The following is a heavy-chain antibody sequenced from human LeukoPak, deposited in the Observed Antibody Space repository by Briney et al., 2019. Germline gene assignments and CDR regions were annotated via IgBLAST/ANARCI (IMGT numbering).Heavy chain of an antibody. CDR3: AKRVRYSSSWYYFDY. J-gene: IGHJ4*02. Sequence: GGSLRLSCAASGFTFSSYAMSWVRQAPGKGLEWVSAISGSGGSTYYADSVKGRFTISRDSSKNTLYLQMNSLRAEDTAVYYCAKRVRYSSSWYYFDYWGQGTLVTVSS. CDR1: GFTFSSYA. V-gene: IGHV3-23*01. D-gene: IGHD6-13*01. CDR2: ISGSGGST.